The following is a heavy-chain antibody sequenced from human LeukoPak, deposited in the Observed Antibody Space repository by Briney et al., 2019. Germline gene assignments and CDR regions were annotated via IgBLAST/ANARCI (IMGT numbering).Heavy chain of an antibody. CDR2: INHSGST. D-gene: IGHD6-6*01. Sequence: PSETLSLTCAVYGGSFSGYYWSWIRQPPGKGLEWIGEINHSGSTNYNPSLKSRVTISVDTSKNQFSLKLSSVTAADTAVYYCARPQQQLVPWYMDVWGKGTTVTVSS. V-gene: IGHV4-34*01. J-gene: IGHJ6*03. CDR3: ARPQQQLVPWYMDV. CDR1: GGSFSGYY.